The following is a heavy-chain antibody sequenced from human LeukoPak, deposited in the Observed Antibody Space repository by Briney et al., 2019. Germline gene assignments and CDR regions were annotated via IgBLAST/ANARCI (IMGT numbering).Heavy chain of an antibody. V-gene: IGHV3-7*04. Sequence: GGSLRRSCAASGFTFSSYWMSWVRQAPGKGLEWVANIKQDGSAKIYVDSVKGRFTLSRDNAENSLYLQMNSLRAEDTAVYYCVRATTDKNVGSFDYWGQGTLVTVSS. J-gene: IGHJ4*02. CDR2: IKQDGSAK. CDR1: GFTFSSYW. D-gene: IGHD1-1*01. CDR3: VRATTDKNVGSFDY.